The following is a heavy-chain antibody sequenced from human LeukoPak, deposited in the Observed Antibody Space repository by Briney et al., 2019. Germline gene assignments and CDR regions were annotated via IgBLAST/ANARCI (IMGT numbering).Heavy chain of an antibody. Sequence: GGSLRLSCAASGFTFSNYGMHWVRQAPGKGLDWVAVIWYDGSYKYYADSVKGRFTISRDNSKNTLYLQMNSLRAEETAVYYCAKVVQYTASTGTGLDYWGQGTLVTVSS. V-gene: IGHV3-33*06. J-gene: IGHJ4*02. CDR2: IWYDGSYK. CDR3: AKVVQYTASTGTGLDY. D-gene: IGHD6-13*01. CDR1: GFTFSNYG.